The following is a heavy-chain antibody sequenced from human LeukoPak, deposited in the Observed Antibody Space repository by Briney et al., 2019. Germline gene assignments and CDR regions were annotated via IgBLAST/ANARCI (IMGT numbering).Heavy chain of an antibody. CDR2: IYHSGST. J-gene: IGHJ5*02. D-gene: IGHD6-13*01. V-gene: IGHV4-4*02. Sequence: SETLSLTCAVSGGSISSSNWWSWVRQPPGKGLEWIGEIYHSGSTNYNPSLKSRVTISVDKSKNQFSLKLSSVTAADTAAYYCARERRQQLVANWFDPWGQGTLVTVSS. CDR3: ARERRQQLVANWFDP. CDR1: GGSISSSNW.